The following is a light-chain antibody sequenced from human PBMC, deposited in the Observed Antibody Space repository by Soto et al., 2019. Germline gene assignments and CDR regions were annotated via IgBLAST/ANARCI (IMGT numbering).Light chain of an antibody. CDR3: QQSYSTPLT. CDR2: AAS. J-gene: IGKJ4*01. CDR1: QSISSY. V-gene: IGKV1-39*01. Sequence: DVKMSKSPSSLSAYVGDRVTITCRASQSISSYLNWYQQKPGKAPKLLIYAASSLQSGVPSRFSGSGSGTDFTLTISSLQPEDFATYYCQQSYSTPLTFGGGTNVDIK.